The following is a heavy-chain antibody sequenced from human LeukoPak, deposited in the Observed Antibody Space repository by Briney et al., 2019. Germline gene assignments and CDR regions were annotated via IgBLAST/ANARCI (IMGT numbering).Heavy chain of an antibody. CDR3: ARHLAPYTYYDFWSGYYNNWFDP. Sequence: SETLSLTCTVSGGSLSPYYWSWIRQPPGGGLEWLGSIYYSGSTYYNPSLKSRVTISVDTSKNQFSLKLSSVTAADTAVYYCARHLAPYTYYDFWSGYYNNWFDPWGQGTLVTVSS. V-gene: IGHV4-39*01. D-gene: IGHD3-3*01. J-gene: IGHJ5*02. CDR2: IYYSGST. CDR1: GGSLSPYY.